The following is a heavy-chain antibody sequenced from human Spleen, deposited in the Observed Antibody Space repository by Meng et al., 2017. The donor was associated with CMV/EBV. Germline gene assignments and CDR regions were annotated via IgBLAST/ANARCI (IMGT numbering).Heavy chain of an antibody. CDR3: ATFSMTGLRQFLEGDVGWFDP. CDR1: GHTLSEVS. V-gene: IGHV1-24*01. CDR2: FDPEDGET. Sequence: ASVKVSCKVSGHTLSEVSLHWVRQAPGKGLEWMGGFDPEDGETIYAQKFQGRVTLTEVSSTDTAYMELSNLKFDDTAVYYCATFSMTGLRQFLEGDVGWFDPWGQGTLVTVSS. J-gene: IGHJ5*02. D-gene: IGHD3-3*01.